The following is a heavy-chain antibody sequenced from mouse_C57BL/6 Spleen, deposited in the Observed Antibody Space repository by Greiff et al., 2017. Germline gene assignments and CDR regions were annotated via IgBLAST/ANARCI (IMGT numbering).Heavy chain of an antibody. CDR1: GYAFTNYL. CDR2: INPGSGGT. Sequence: QVQLQQSGAELVRPGTSVKVSCKASGYAFTNYLIEWVKQRPGQGLEWIGVINPGSGGTNYNEKFKGKATLTADKSSSTAYMQLSSLTSEDSAVYFCASRGNYYALDYWGQGTSVTVSS. V-gene: IGHV1-54*01. J-gene: IGHJ4*01. CDR3: ASRGNYYALDY.